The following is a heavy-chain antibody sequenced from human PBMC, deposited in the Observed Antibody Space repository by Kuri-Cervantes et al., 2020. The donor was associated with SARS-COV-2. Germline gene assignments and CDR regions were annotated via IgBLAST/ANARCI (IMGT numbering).Heavy chain of an antibody. V-gene: IGHV3-30*02. Sequence: GESLKISCAASGFTFSSYGMHWVRQAPGKGLEWVAFIRYDGSNKYYADSVKGRFTISRHNSKNTLYLQMNSLRAEDTAVYYCARDFGSSWYGGARYDYGMDVWGQGTTVTVSS. CDR1: GFTFSSYG. CDR2: IRYDGSNK. CDR3: ARDFGSSWYGGARYDYGMDV. D-gene: IGHD6-13*01. J-gene: IGHJ6*02.